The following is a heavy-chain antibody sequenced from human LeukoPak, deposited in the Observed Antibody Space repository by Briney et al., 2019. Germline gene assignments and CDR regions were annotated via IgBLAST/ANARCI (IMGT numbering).Heavy chain of an antibody. CDR3: ARLGYSGYDYIDY. J-gene: IGHJ4*02. CDR2: IYYSGST. V-gene: IGHV4-59*01. Sequence: SETLSLTCTVSGSSISSYYWSWIRQPPGKGLEWIGYIYYSGSTNYNPSLKSRVTISVDTSKNQFSLKLSSVTAADTAVYYCARLGYSGYDYIDYWGQGTLVTVSS. D-gene: IGHD5-12*01. CDR1: GSSISSYY.